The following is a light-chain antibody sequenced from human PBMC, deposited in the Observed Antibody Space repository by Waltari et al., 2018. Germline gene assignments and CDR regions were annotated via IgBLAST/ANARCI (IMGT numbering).Light chain of an antibody. J-gene: IGLJ1*01. Sequence: QSALTQPASVSGSAGQSITISCTGTSDDVGSYNFVSWYQQNPGKAPRLLISEVTKRPSGVSSRFSGSKSGITASLTISGLQTEDEADYYCAAWDDSLNGHFVFGTGTKVTVL. CDR3: AAWDDSLNGHFV. CDR1: SDDVGSYNF. CDR2: EVT. V-gene: IGLV2-23*02.